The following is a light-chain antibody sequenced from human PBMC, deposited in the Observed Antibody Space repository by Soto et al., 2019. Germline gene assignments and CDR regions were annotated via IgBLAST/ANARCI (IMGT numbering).Light chain of an antibody. J-gene: IGKJ2*01. Sequence: DIQMTQSPSTLSASVGDRVTITCRASQTISSWLAWYQQKPGKVPKLLIYKVSTLEGGVPSRFSGSGSGTEFTLTISSLQPDDFAMYYCQQYDDYSFTFGQGTKLEIK. CDR1: QTISSW. CDR2: KVS. CDR3: QQYDDYSFT. V-gene: IGKV1-5*03.